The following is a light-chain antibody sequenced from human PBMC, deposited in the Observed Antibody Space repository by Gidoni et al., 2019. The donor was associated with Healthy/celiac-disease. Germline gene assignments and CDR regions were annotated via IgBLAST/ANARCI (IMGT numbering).Light chain of an antibody. Sequence: QSALTQPASVSGSPGHSITISCTGTSSYVGGYNYVSWYQQHPGKASKLMIYEVSNRPSGVSNRFSGSKSGNTASLTISGLQAEDEADYYCSSYTSSSTVFGTGTKVTVL. CDR1: SSYVGGYNY. V-gene: IGLV2-14*01. J-gene: IGLJ1*01. CDR2: EVS. CDR3: SSYTSSSTV.